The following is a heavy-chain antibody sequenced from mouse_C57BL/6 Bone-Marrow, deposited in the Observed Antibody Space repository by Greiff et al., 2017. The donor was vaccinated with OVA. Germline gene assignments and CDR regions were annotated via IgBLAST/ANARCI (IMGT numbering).Heavy chain of an antibody. Sequence: QVQLQQSGAELARPGASVKLSCKASGYTFTSYGISWVKQRTGQGLEWIGEIYPRSGNTYYNEKFKGKATLTADKSSSTAYMELRSLTSEDSAVYFCARKSYYYGSPWFAYWGQGTLVTVSA. J-gene: IGHJ3*01. CDR3: ARKSYYYGSPWFAY. CDR1: GYTFTSYG. V-gene: IGHV1-81*01. CDR2: IYPRSGNT. D-gene: IGHD1-1*01.